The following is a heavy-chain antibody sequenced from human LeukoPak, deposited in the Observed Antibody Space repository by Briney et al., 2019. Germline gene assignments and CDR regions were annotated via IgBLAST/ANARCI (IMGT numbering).Heavy chain of an antibody. Sequence: GGSLRLSCAASGFTFSSYAMSWVRQAPGKGLEWVSAISGSGGSTYYADSVKGRFTISRDNAKNSLYLQMNSLRAEDTAVYYCASPGSSSSSYYGMDVWGQGTTVTVSS. D-gene: IGHD6-6*01. CDR3: ASPGSSSSSYYGMDV. CDR2: ISGSGGST. V-gene: IGHV3-23*01. CDR1: GFTFSSYA. J-gene: IGHJ6*02.